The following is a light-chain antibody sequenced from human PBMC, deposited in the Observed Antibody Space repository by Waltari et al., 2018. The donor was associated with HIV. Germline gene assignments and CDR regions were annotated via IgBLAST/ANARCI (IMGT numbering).Light chain of an antibody. J-gene: IGKJ5*01. CDR3: QQTYKTPHT. V-gene: IGKV1-39*01. CDR2: GAS. CDR1: QIIDSS. Sequence: DIQMTQSPSYVSAPVGVRVTITCRASQIIDSSLYWYQPRPRKAPNLLIFGASNLQSGVPSRFSGSPAGTDFTLTVSSLQPEDVATYYCQQTYKTPHTFGQATRLEIK.